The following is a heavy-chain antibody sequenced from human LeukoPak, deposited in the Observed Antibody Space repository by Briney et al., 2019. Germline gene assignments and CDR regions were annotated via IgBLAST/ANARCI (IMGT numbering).Heavy chain of an antibody. Sequence: ASVKVSCKASAYTFQTYDITWVRQAPGQGLEWMGWISPYNDNTNYAQKLQGRVTMTTDTSTSTAYMELRSLRSDDTAVYYCARALGYQLLSWWFDPWGQGTLVTVSS. CDR1: AYTFQTYD. D-gene: IGHD2-2*01. CDR3: ARALGYQLLSWWFDP. V-gene: IGHV1-18*01. CDR2: ISPYNDNT. J-gene: IGHJ5*02.